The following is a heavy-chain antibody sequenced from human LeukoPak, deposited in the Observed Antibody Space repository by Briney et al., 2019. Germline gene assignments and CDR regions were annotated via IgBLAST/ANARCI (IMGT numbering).Heavy chain of an antibody. J-gene: IGHJ4*02. CDR1: GFSISTYY. Sequence: KASETLPLTCTVSGFSISTYYWSWFRQPAGKGLEWIGRIHSSGNTNYNPSLQSRVSLSIDTSQNQFSLRLTSLTAADTAVYFCARDVGKAYWGQGLLAIVSS. CDR2: IHSSGNT. V-gene: IGHV4-4*07. D-gene: IGHD4-23*01. CDR3: ARDVGKAY.